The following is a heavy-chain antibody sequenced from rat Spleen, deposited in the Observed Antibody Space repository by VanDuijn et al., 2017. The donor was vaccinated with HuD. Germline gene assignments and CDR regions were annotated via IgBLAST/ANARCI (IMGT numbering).Heavy chain of an antibody. Sequence: EVQLVESDGGLVQPGRSLKLSCVVSGFILSDYYMAWVRQAPTKGLEWVATISHDGSSTYYRDSVKGRFTISRDNAKSTLYLQMDSLRSEDTATYYCTRLYYSNWFAYWGQGTLVTVSS. J-gene: IGHJ3*01. V-gene: IGHV5-29*01. CDR1: GFILSDYY. CDR3: TRLYYSNWFAY. D-gene: IGHD1-1*01. CDR2: ISHDGSST.